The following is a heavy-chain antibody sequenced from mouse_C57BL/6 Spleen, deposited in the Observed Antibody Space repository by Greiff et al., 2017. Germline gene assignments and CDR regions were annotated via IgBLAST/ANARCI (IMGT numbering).Heavy chain of an antibody. CDR3: ARAYYYGSSRGYFDV. CDR1: GYTFTSYW. J-gene: IGHJ1*03. D-gene: IGHD1-1*01. CDR2: IEPSDSYT. Sequence: QVQLQQPGAELVKPGASVKLSCKASGYTFTSYWMQWVKQRPGQGLEWIGEIEPSDSYTNYNQKFKGKATLTVDTSSSTAYMQLSSLTSEDSAVYYCARAYYYGSSRGYFDVWGTGTTVTVSS. V-gene: IGHV1-50*01.